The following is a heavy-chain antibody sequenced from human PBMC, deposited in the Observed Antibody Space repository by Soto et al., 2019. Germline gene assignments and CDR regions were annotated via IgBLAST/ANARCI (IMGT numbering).Heavy chain of an antibody. CDR3: ASGGGMARLGPLDY. CDR1: GGSVSSGSYY. D-gene: IGHD5-12*01. Sequence: QVQLQESGPGLVKPSETLSLTCTVSGGSVSSGSYYWSWIRQPPGKGLEWIGYIYYSGSTNYNPSLKTLATISEDASTHQFSLKLSPVTAADTAVYYCASGGGMARLGPLDYWGQGTLVTVSS. V-gene: IGHV4-61*01. CDR2: IYYSGST. J-gene: IGHJ4*02.